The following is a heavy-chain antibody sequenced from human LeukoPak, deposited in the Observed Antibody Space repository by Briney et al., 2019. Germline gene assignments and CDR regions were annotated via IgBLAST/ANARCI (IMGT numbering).Heavy chain of an antibody. CDR3: ARRHSSGWFYY. D-gene: IGHD6-19*01. J-gene: IGHJ4*02. CDR2: IYRSGST. V-gene: IGHV4-38-2*02. Sequence: SETLSLXCTVSGYSISNGYYWDWILQPPGRGLEWIGNIYRSGSTSYNPSLKSRVTISVDTSKNQFSLKVNSVTAADTAVYYCARRHSSGWFYYWGQGTLVTVSS. CDR1: GYSISNGYY.